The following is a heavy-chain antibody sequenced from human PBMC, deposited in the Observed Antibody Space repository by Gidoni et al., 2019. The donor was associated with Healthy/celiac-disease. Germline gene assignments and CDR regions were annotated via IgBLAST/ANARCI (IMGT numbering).Heavy chain of an antibody. V-gene: IGHV4-34*01. Sequence: TCAVSGGSFSGYYWSWIRQPPGKGLEWIGEINHSGNTSYNPSLKSRVTISVDTSKNQFSLKLSSVTAADTAVYYCASIAAGIAEYFHHWGQGTLVTVSS. CDR3: ASIAAGIAEYFHH. CDR2: INHSGNT. D-gene: IGHD6-25*01. J-gene: IGHJ1*01. CDR1: GGSFSGYY.